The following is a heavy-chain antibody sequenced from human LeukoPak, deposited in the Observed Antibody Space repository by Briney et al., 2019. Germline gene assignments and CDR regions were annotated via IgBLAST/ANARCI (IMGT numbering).Heavy chain of an antibody. Sequence: GGSLRLSCAASGFTFSSYGMSWVRQAPGKGLEWVSAISGSGGSTYYADSVKGRFTISRDNSKNTLYLQMNSLRAEDTAVYYCAKQGYCSSTSCYRTYYYYMDVWGKGTTVTISS. CDR1: GFTFSSYG. V-gene: IGHV3-23*01. CDR2: ISGSGGST. J-gene: IGHJ6*03. D-gene: IGHD2-2*01. CDR3: AKQGYCSSTSCYRTYYYYMDV.